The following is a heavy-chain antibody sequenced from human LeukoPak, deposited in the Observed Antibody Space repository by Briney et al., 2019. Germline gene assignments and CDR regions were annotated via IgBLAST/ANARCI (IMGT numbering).Heavy chain of an antibody. CDR3: ARGEGSSLYYFYGMDV. Sequence: SETLSLTCTVSGGSISSYYWSWIRQPPGKGLEWIGYIYYSGSTNYNPSLKSRVTISVDTSKNQFSLKMSSVTAADTAVYFCARGEGSSLYYFYGMDVWGQGTMVIVSS. CDR2: IYYSGST. D-gene: IGHD6-6*01. CDR1: GGSISSYY. J-gene: IGHJ6*02. V-gene: IGHV4-59*01.